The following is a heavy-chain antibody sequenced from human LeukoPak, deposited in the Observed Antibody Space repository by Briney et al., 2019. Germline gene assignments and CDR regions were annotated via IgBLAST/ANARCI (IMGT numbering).Heavy chain of an antibody. V-gene: IGHV3-23*01. Sequence: GGSLRLSCAASGFTFSSYFMTWVRQAPGKGLEWVSAISGSGDSTYYADSVKGRFTISRDNSKNTLYLQMNSLRAEDTAVYYCAKDPRAEVVPAAMWDYYYYGMDVWGQGTTVTVSS. D-gene: IGHD2-2*01. CDR2: ISGSGDST. CDR1: GFTFSSYF. CDR3: AKDPRAEVVPAAMWDYYYYGMDV. J-gene: IGHJ6*02.